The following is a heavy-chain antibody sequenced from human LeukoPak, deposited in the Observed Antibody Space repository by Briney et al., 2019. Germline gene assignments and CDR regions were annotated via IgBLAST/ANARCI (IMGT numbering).Heavy chain of an antibody. V-gene: IGHV1-2*06. CDR3: AREGGLYSYGAHW. D-gene: IGHD5-18*01. CDR2: INPNSGGT. Sequence: GASVKVSCKASGYTFTGYYMHWVRQAPGQGLEWMGRINPNSGGTNYAQKFQGRVAMTRDTSISTAYMELSRLRSDDTPVYYCAREGGLYSYGAHWWGQGTLVTVSS. CDR1: GYTFTGYY. J-gene: IGHJ4*02.